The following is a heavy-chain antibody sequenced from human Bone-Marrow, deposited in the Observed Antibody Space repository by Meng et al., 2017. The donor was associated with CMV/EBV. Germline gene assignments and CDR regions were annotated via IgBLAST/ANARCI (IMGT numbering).Heavy chain of an antibody. CDR1: GFTFSTYT. V-gene: IGHV3-23*01. CDR3: AQDRDRTYSKAD. Sequence: GESLKISCAASGFTFSTYTMAWVRQSPGKGMEWVCSISGSGGGTYYRDSVKGRFTISRDNSENILYLQINNLRVDDTAVYYCAQDRDRTYSKADWGQGKLVNVSS. J-gene: IGHJ4*02. D-gene: IGHD2-15*01. CDR2: ISGSGGGT.